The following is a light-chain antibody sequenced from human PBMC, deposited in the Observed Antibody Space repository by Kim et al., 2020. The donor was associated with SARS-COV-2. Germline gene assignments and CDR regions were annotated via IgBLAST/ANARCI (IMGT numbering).Light chain of an antibody. V-gene: IGKV1-17*01. Sequence: ASVGDRDNITGRASQNIRNDLGWYQQNPGRAPKRLIYGASTLQSGVPSRFSGSGSGTEFTLTISSVQREDFATLFCLQHSTYPITFGRRTRLEIK. CDR1: QNIRND. CDR3: LQHSTYPIT. CDR2: GAS. J-gene: IGKJ5*01.